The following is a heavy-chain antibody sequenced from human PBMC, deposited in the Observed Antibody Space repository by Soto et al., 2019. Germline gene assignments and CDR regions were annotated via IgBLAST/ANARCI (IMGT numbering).Heavy chain of an antibody. CDR3: ARGIAARTYYYYYGMDV. V-gene: IGHV3-30-3*01. Sequence: QVQLVESGGGVVQPGRSLRLSCAASGFTFSSYAMHWVRQAPGKGLEWVAVISYDGSNKYYADSVKGRFTISRDNSKNPLYLQMNSLRAEDTAVYYCARGIAARTYYYYYGMDVWGQGTTVTVSS. J-gene: IGHJ6*02. CDR2: ISYDGSNK. CDR1: GFTFSSYA. D-gene: IGHD6-6*01.